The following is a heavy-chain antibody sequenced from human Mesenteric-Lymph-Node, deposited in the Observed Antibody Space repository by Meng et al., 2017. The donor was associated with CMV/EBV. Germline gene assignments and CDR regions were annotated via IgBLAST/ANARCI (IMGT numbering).Heavy chain of an antibody. CDR3: ARGPTRDYFGSGYYFDY. CDR2: IGTAGDT. CDR1: GFTFSSYD. Sequence: GESLKISCSASGFTFSSYDMHWVRQATGKGLEWVSAIGTAGDTYYPGYVKGRFTISRENAKNSLYLQMNSLRAGDTAVYYCARGPTRDYFGSGYYFDYWGQGTLVTVSS. V-gene: IGHV3-13*01. D-gene: IGHD3-10*01. J-gene: IGHJ4*02.